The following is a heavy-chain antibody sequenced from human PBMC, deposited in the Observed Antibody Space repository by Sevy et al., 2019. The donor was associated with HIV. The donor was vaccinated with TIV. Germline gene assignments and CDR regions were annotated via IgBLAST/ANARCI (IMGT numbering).Heavy chain of an antibody. CDR1: GYTFTGYY. CDR3: AREACYSNYDKPLDY. CDR2: INPNSRGT. V-gene: IGHV1-2*02. J-gene: IGHJ4*02. Sequence: ASVKVSCKASGYTFTGYYMHWVRQAPGQGLEWMGWINPNSRGTNYAQKFQGRVTMTRDTSISTAYMELSRLRSDDTAVYYCAREACYSNYDKPLDYWGQGTLVTVSS. D-gene: IGHD4-4*01.